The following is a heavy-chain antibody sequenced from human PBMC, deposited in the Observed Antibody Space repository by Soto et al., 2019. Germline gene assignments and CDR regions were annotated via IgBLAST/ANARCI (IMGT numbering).Heavy chain of an antibody. CDR2: IWYDGSNK. CDR1: GFTFSSYG. D-gene: IGHD6-19*01. Sequence: QVQLVESGGGVVQPGRSLRLSCAASGFTFSSYGMHWVRQAPGKGLEWVAVIWYDGSNKYYADSVKGRFTISRDNSKNTLYLQMNSLRAEDTAVYYCASPAVAGTAVGNDYWGQGTLVTVSS. CDR3: ASPAVAGTAVGNDY. J-gene: IGHJ4*02. V-gene: IGHV3-33*01.